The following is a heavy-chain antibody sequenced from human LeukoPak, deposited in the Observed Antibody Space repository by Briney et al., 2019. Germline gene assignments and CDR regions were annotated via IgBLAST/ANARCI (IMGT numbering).Heavy chain of an antibody. CDR2: IYTSGST. Sequence: SETLSLTCTVPGGSISSYYWSWIRQPAGKGLEWIGRIYTSGSTKYNPSLKSRVTISVDKSKNQFSLKLSSVTAADTAVYYCARSPPDSGGWYFDYWGQGTLVTVSS. CDR3: ARSPPDSGGWYFDY. CDR1: GGSISSYY. J-gene: IGHJ4*02. V-gene: IGHV4-4*07. D-gene: IGHD6-19*01.